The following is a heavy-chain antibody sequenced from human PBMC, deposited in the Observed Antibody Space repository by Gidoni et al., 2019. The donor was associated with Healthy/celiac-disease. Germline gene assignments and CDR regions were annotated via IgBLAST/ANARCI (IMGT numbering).Heavy chain of an antibody. V-gene: IGHV3-30-3*01. CDR2: ISYDGSNK. D-gene: IGHD2-15*01. CDR3: ARGDIVVVVLPDY. J-gene: IGHJ4*02. CDR1: GFTFSSYA. Sequence: QVQLVESGGGVVQPGRSLRISCAASGFTFSSYAMHWVRQAAGKGLEWVAVISYDGSNKYYADSVKGRFTISRDNSKNTLYLQMNSLRAEDTAVYYCARGDIVVVVLPDYWGQGTLVTVSS.